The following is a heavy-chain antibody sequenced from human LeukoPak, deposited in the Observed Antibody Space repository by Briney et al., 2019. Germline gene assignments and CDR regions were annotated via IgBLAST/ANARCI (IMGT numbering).Heavy chain of an antibody. V-gene: IGHV4-4*09. J-gene: IGHJ4*02. CDR2: IYTSGST. Sequence: SETLSLTCTVSGGSISSYYWSWIRQPPGKGLEWIGYIYTSGSTNYNPSLKSQVTISVDTSKNQFSLKLSSVTAADTAVYYCARGFIGAFDYWGQGTLVTVSS. CDR3: ARGFIGAFDY. CDR1: GGSISSYY.